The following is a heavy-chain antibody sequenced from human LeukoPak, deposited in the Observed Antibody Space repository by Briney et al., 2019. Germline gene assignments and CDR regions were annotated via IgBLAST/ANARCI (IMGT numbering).Heavy chain of an antibody. CDR2: ITGGGGST. D-gene: IGHD2-21*01. J-gene: IGHJ4*02. CDR1: GFTLSSYT. Sequence: GGSLKLSCAASGFTLSSYTYTMSWVRQAPGKGLGWVTGITGGGGSTYYAVSVKGRFAISRDNSKNTLYLQMNSLTVEGTAIYYCAKGLTYGGQGTLVTVSS. CDR3: AKGLTY. V-gene: IGHV3-23*01.